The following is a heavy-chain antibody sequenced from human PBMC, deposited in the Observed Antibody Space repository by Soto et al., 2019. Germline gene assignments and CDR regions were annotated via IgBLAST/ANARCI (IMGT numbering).Heavy chain of an antibody. Sequence: PSQTLSLTCVISGDSVSSNSAAWNSIRQSPSRGLEWLGRTYYRSKWYDDYAVSVKSRITINPDTSKNQFSLQLNSVTPEDTAVYYCARSLAAAGTYNWFDSWGQGTLVTVSS. CDR2: TYYRSKWYD. CDR3: ARSLAAAGTYNWFDS. D-gene: IGHD6-13*01. V-gene: IGHV6-1*01. CDR1: GDSVSSNSAA. J-gene: IGHJ5*01.